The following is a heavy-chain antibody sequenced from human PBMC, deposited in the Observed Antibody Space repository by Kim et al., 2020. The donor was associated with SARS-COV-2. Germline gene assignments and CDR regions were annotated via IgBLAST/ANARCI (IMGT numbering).Heavy chain of an antibody. Sequence: GGSLRLSCAASGFTFSSYAMHWVRQAPGKGLEWVAVISYDGSNKYYADSVKGRFTISRDNSKNTLYLQMNSLRAEDTAVYYCARDSGWLRLSGFDYWGQGTLVTVSS. CDR2: ISYDGSNK. V-gene: IGHV3-30-3*01. J-gene: IGHJ4*02. D-gene: IGHD5-12*01. CDR3: ARDSGWLRLSGFDY. CDR1: GFTFSSYA.